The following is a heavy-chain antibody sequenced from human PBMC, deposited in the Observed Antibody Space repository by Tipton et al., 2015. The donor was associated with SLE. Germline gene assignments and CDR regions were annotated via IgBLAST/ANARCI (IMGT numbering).Heavy chain of an antibody. D-gene: IGHD3-22*01. J-gene: IGHJ6*02. Sequence: SLRLSCAASGFTFSSYEMNWVRQAPGKGLGWVSYISSSGSTIYYADSVKGRFTISRDNAKNSLYLQMNSLRAEDTAVYYCAPQGYYYDSTGGDVWGQGTTVTVSS. CDR3: APQGYYYDSTGGDV. V-gene: IGHV3-48*03. CDR1: GFTFSSYE. CDR2: ISSSGSTI.